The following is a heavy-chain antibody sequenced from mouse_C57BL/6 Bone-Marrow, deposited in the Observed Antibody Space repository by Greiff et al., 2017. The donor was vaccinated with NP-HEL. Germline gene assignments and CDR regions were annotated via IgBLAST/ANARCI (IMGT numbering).Heavy chain of an antibody. D-gene: IGHD1-1*01. CDR3: ARADYYGSGAN. CDR2: IYPRSGNT. CDR1: GYTFTSYG. Sequence: QVQLQQSGAELARPGASVKLSCKASGYTFTSYGISWVKQRTGQGLEWIGEIYPRSGNTYYNEKFKGKATLTADKSSSTAYMELRSLTSEDSAVYFCARADYYGSGANWCRGTRVTVSA. V-gene: IGHV1-81*01. J-gene: IGHJ3*01.